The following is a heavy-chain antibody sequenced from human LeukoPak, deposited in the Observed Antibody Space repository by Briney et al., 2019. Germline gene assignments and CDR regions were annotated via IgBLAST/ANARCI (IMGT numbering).Heavy chain of an antibody. CDR1: GFTVSSNY. V-gene: IGHV3-53*01. Sequence: GGSLRLSCAASGFTVSSNYMSWVRQAPGKGLEWVSVIYSGGSTYYADSVKGRFTISRDNSKNTLYLQMNSLRAEDTAVYYCASRLYDFWSGYPFDYWGQGTLVTVSS. J-gene: IGHJ4*02. D-gene: IGHD3-3*01. CDR2: IYSGGST. CDR3: ASRLYDFWSGYPFDY.